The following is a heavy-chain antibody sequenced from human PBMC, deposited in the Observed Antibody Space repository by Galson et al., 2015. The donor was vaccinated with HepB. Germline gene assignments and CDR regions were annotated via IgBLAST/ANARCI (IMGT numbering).Heavy chain of an antibody. D-gene: IGHD6-19*01. CDR3: ARQSREYSSGWYLGSFNYMDV. V-gene: IGHV4-59*01. CDR1: GGSMNTYF. CDR2: IYYSGST. J-gene: IGHJ6*03. Sequence: ETLSLTCTVSGGSMNTYFWSWIRQPPGKGLEWIGSIYYSGSTNYNPSLKSRVTISLDTSKNQFSLRLNSVTAADTAVYYCARQSREYSSGWYLGSFNYMDVWGKGSTVTVSS.